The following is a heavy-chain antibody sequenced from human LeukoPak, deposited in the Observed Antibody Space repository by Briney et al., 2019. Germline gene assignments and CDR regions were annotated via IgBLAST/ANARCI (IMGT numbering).Heavy chain of an antibody. Sequence: PSETLSLTCAVYGGSFSAYYWSWIRQSPGKGLEWIAELNHRGDTNYNPPVKSRVTISVDTSKNQFSLKVRSLTAADTAVYYCARGPTISETGYFDYWGQGTLVTVSS. CDR3: ARGPTISETGYFDY. V-gene: IGHV4-34*01. CDR1: GGSFSAYY. J-gene: IGHJ4*03. D-gene: IGHD1-1*01. CDR2: LNHRGDT.